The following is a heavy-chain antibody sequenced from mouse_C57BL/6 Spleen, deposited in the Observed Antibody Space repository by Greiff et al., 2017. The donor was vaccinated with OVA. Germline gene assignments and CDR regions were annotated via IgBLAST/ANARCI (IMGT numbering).Heavy chain of an antibody. D-gene: IGHD1-3*01. V-gene: IGHV5-17*01. CDR2: ISSGSSNI. CDR1: GFTFSDYG. Sequence: EVQVVESGGGLVKPGGSLKLSCAASGFTFSDYGMHWVRQAPEKGLEWVAYISSGSSNIYYADTVKGRFTISRDNAKHTLFLQMTSLRSEDTAMYYCARTRSWYFDVWGTGTTVTVSS. CDR3: ARTRSWYFDV. J-gene: IGHJ1*03.